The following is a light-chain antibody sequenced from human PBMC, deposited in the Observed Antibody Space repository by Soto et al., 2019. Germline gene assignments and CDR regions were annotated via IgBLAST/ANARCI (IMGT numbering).Light chain of an antibody. CDR2: GAY. J-gene: IGKJ3*01. CDR3: HHYDTSPIFT. CDR1: QSLSNNY. V-gene: IGKV3-20*01. Sequence: EIVLTQSPGTLSLSPGERATLSCRASQSLSNNYLAWYQQKPGQAPRLIIYGAYNRATGISDRFSGRGSGTDFTLTISRLEPEDFATYYCHHYDTSPIFTFGPGTKVDI.